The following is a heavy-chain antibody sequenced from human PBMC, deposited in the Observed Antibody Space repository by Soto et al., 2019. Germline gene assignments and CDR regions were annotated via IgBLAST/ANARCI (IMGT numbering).Heavy chain of an antibody. V-gene: IGHV4-31*03. CDR3: ARWWSGSRQGFDP. CDR1: GGSISSGDYY. D-gene: IGHD3-3*01. J-gene: IGHJ5*02. Sequence: QVQLQESGPGLVKPSQTLSLTCTVSGGSISSGDYYWSWIRQHPGKGLEWIGYIYYSGSTYYNPSLRSRVTISVASSKNQCSLKRSSVTAADTAVYCCARWWSGSRQGFDPWGQGTLVTVSS. CDR2: IYYSGST.